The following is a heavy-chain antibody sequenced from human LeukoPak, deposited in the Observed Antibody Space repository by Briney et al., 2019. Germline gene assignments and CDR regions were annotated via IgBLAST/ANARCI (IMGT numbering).Heavy chain of an antibody. D-gene: IGHD1-1*01. V-gene: IGHV5-51*01. Sequence: GESLKISCKGSGYSFTSYWIGWVRRMPGKGLEWMGIIYPDDSDTRYSPSFQGQVTISADKSVSTAYLQWSSLKASDTAIYFCARGYNWNDLDYWGQGTLVTVSS. CDR1: GYSFTSYW. J-gene: IGHJ4*02. CDR2: IYPDDSDT. CDR3: ARGYNWNDLDY.